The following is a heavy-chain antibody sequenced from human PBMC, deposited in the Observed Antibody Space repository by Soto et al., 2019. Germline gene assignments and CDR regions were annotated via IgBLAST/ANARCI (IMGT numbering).Heavy chain of an antibody. CDR1: GDSVTSSQW. CDR3: ARDDKYDTTGLDY. D-gene: IGHD3-22*01. J-gene: IGHJ4*02. V-gene: IGHV4-4*02. Sequence: SETLSRTCALFGDSVTSSQWWTWVRQTPGKGLEWIGETSYERRPNYNPSLKGRVTISVDTSNNHFPLELSSVTAADTAIYYCARDDKYDTTGLDYWGQGTLVTVS. CDR2: TSYERRP.